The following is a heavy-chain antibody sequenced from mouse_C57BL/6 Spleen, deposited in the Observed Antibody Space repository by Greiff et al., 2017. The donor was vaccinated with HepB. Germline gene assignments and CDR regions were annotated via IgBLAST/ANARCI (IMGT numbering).Heavy chain of an antibody. CDR1: GYTFTSYW. Sequence: QVQLQQPGAELVKPGASVKLSCKASGYTFTSYWMHWVKQRPGQGLEWIGMIHPNSGSTNYNETFKSKATLTVDKSSSTAYMQLSSLTSEDSAVYYCARSFTPVVATDYWGQGTTLTVSS. CDR2: IHPNSGST. D-gene: IGHD1-1*01. CDR3: ARSFTPVVATDY. V-gene: IGHV1-64*01. J-gene: IGHJ2*01.